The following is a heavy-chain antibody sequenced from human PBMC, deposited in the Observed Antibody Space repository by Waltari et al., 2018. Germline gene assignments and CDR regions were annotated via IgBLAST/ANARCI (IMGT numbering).Heavy chain of an antibody. D-gene: IGHD1-26*01. Sequence: QVQLQQWGAGLLKPSETLSLTCAVYGGSFSGYYWSWIRQPPGKGLEWIGEINHSGSTNYNPSLKSRVTISVDTSKNQFSLKLSSVTAADTAVYYCARGLRTVHYPRWFDPWGQGTLVTVSS. CDR1: GGSFSGYY. CDR2: INHSGST. V-gene: IGHV4-34*01. CDR3: ARGLRTVHYPRWFDP. J-gene: IGHJ5*02.